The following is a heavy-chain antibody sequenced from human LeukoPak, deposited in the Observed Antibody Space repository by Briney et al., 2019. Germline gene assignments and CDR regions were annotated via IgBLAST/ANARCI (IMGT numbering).Heavy chain of an antibody. Sequence: GGSLRLSCAASEVTFSTYWMHWVRQAPGKGLVWVSHINSDGRSTNYADSVNGRFTISRDNAKNTLSLQMNSLSAEDTAVYSCASLTFGVDNWFDPWGQGTLVTVSS. CDR1: EVTFSTYW. D-gene: IGHD2-8*01. V-gene: IGHV3-74*01. J-gene: IGHJ5*02. CDR3: ASLTFGVDNWFDP. CDR2: INSDGRST.